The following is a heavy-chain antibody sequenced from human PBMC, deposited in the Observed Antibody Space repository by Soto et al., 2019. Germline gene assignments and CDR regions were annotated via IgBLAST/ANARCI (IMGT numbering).Heavy chain of an antibody. D-gene: IGHD6-19*01. CDR1: GGSIRSYY. J-gene: IGHJ4*02. Sequence: SETMCLTCTVAGGSIRSYYWSWIRQPPGKGLEWIGHVHDSGNTDYNPSLKSRVTISVDTSKSQFSLKLRSVTAADTAVYYCARYRWLAPFDNWGQGTLVTVSS. V-gene: IGHV4-59*08. CDR2: VHDSGNT. CDR3: ARYRWLAPFDN.